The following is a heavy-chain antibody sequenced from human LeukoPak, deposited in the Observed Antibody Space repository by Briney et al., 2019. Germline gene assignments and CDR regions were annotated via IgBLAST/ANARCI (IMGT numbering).Heavy chain of an antibody. V-gene: IGHV4-39*01. Sequence: SETLSLTCTVSGGSISSNSYYWGWIRQPPGKGLEWIGSIYYSGNTYYNPSLKSRVTISVDTSKNQFSLKLSSVTAADTAVYYCARAGWFGEFYGPLDYWGQGNMVTVSS. CDR1: GGSISSNSYY. CDR3: ARAGWFGEFYGPLDY. J-gene: IGHJ4*02. CDR2: IYYSGNT. D-gene: IGHD3-10*01.